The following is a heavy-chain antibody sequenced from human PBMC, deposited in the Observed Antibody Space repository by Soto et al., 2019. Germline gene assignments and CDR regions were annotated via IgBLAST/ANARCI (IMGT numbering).Heavy chain of an antibody. CDR1: GFTFSSYS. J-gene: IGHJ1*01. CDR2: MWYDGSNK. D-gene: IGHD6-13*01. V-gene: IGHV3-33*01. CDR3: ARVPREQQLVRYFQH. Sequence: GGSLRLSCAASGFTFSSYSMHWVRQAPGKGLEWVAVMWYDGSNKYYADSVKGRFTISRDNSKNTLYLQMNSLRAEDTAVYFCARVPREQQLVRYFQHWGQGTLVTVSS.